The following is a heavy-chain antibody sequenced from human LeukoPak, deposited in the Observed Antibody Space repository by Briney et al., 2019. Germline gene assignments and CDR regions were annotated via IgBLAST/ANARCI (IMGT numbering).Heavy chain of an antibody. V-gene: IGHV3-64D*09. CDR1: GFTFSSYA. D-gene: IGHD5-12*01. Sequence: PRGSLRLSCAASGFTFSSYAMRWVRQAPGKGREYGSAIRRNGGHTYYADSVKGRFTISTDHAKNTLYLQMCSLRTQRRAVYYGGKLGWLDDFDSWGQGTMVTVSS. CDR3: GKLGWLDDFDS. CDR2: IRRNGGHT. J-gene: IGHJ3*02.